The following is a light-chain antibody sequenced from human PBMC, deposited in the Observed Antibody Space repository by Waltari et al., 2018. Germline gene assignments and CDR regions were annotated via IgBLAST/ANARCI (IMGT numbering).Light chain of an antibody. J-gene: IGLJ2*01. Sequence: QSALTQPASVSGSPGQSIAISCTGTSRDVGSYDYVSWYQQHPGKAPKLVIFDVHYRPCGVSNRFSGSKSGNTASLTISGLQPEDEADYYCSSYLSTNTEVFGGGTKVTVL. CDR2: DVH. CDR3: SSYLSTNTEV. CDR1: SRDVGSYDY. V-gene: IGLV2-14*03.